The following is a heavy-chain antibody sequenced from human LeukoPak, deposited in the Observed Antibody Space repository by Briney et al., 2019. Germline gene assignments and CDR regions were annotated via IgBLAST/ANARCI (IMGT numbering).Heavy chain of an antibody. D-gene: IGHD6-19*01. CDR2: ISSSSDHI. Sequence: GGSLRLSCAASGSTFSSYSMNWVRQAPGKGLEWVSSISSSSDHIAYADSVKGRFTISRDNAKNALYLQVNSLRAEDTAVYYCARWMYSSGWCDYWGQGTLVTVSS. CDR3: ARWMYSSGWCDY. J-gene: IGHJ4*02. CDR1: GSTFSSYS. V-gene: IGHV3-21*01.